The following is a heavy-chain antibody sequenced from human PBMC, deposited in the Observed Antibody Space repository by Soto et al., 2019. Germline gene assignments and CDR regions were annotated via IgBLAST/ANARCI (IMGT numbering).Heavy chain of an antibody. CDR3: ARRYGSVFDF. J-gene: IGHJ4*02. V-gene: IGHV4-59*01. CDR1: GGSISSYY. Sequence: QVQLQESGPGLVKPSETLSLTCTVSGGSISSYYWSWIRQPPGKGLEWIGYIYYSGSTNYNPSLKSRVTISVDTSKNQFSLKLSSVTAADTAVYYCARRYGSVFDFWGKGTLVTVSS. D-gene: IGHD6-19*01. CDR2: IYYSGST.